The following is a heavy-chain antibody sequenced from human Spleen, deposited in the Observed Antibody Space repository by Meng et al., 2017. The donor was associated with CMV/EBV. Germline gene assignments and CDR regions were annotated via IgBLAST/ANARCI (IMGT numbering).Heavy chain of an antibody. CDR1: GFTFSSYG. D-gene: IGHD2-2*02. CDR3: ARDWGRYCSSTSCYTGAFDI. Sequence: GGSLRLSCAASGFTFSSYGMHWVRQAPGKGLEWVAFIRYDGSNKYYADSVKGRFTISRDNSKNTLYLQMNSLRAEDTAVYYCARDWGRYCSSTSCYTGAFDIWGQGTMVTVSS. J-gene: IGHJ3*02. CDR2: IRYDGSNK. V-gene: IGHV3-30*02.